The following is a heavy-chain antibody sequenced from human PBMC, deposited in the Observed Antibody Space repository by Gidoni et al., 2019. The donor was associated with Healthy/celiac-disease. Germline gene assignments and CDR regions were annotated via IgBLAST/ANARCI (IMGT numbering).Heavy chain of an antibody. V-gene: IGHV1-3*01. D-gene: IGHD3-3*01. CDR3: ARDLLGSPGVYYDFWSGYHGPHGGMDV. J-gene: IGHJ6*02. Sequence: QVQLVQSGAEVKKPGASVKVSCKASGYTFTSYAMHWVRQAPGQRLEWMGWINAGNGNTKYSQKFQGRVTITRDTSASTAYMELSSLRSEDTAVYYCARDLLGSPGVYYDFWSGYHGPHGGMDVWGQGTTVTVSS. CDR1: GYTFTSYA. CDR2: INAGNGNT.